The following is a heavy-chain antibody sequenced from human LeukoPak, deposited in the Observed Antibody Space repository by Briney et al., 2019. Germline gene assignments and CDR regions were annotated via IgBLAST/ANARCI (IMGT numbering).Heavy chain of an antibody. CDR3: AKAVSSGVLYYYYGMDV. J-gene: IGHJ6*02. V-gene: IGHV3-30*18. CDR1: GFTFSSYG. CDR2: ISYDGSNK. Sequence: GRSLRLSCAASGFTFSSYGMHWVRQAPGKGLEWVAVISYDGSNKYYADSVNGRFTISRDNFKNPLYLQMNSLRAEDTAVYYCAKAVSSGVLYYYYGMDVWGQGTTVTVSS. D-gene: IGHD6-19*01.